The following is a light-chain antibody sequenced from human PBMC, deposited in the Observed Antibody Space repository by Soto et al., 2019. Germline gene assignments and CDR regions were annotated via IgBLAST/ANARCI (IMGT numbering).Light chain of an antibody. CDR3: QQHNNWPPVT. CDR1: QSVSSSY. V-gene: IGKV3-11*01. CDR2: GAS. Sequence: IVMTQSPATLSVSPGDRASLSCRASQSVSSSYLARYQQKPGQAPRLLIYGASNRATGITARFSGSGSGTDFTLTISSLVPEDFAVFYCQQHNNWPPVTFGGGTKVDIK. J-gene: IGKJ4*01.